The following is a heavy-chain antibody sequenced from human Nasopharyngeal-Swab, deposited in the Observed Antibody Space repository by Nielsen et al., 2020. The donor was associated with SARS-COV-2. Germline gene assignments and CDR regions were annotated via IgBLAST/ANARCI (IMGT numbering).Heavy chain of an antibody. CDR3: AREVPYSGHDDAFDI. CDR1: GFTFSSYA. J-gene: IGHJ3*02. D-gene: IGHD5-12*01. Sequence: GESLKISCAASGFTFSSYAMSWVRQAPGKGLEWVSAISGSGGSTYYADSVKGRFTISRDNAKNSLYLQMNSLRAEDTAVYYCAREVPYSGHDDAFDIWGQGTMVTVSA. CDR2: ISGSGGST. V-gene: IGHV3-23*01.